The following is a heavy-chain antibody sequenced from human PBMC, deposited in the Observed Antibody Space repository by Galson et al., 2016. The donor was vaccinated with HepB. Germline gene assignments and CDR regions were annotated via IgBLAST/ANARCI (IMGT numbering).Heavy chain of an antibody. CDR2: IRSKTYGGTT. Sequence: SLRLSCAASGFTFGDSAMSWFRQAPGKGLEWVGFIRSKTYGGTTEYDASVKARFTISRDDYKSFAYLQMISLNTGDTALYYCAGGTPDFRPYYFDYWGEGTLVTVSS. CDR3: AGGTPDFRPYYFDY. J-gene: IGHJ4*02. V-gene: IGHV3-49*03. D-gene: IGHD2-21*02. CDR1: GFTFGDSA.